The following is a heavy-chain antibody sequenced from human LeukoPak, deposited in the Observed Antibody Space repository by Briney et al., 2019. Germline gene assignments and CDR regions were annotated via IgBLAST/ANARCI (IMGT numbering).Heavy chain of an antibody. CDR1: GFTFSSYS. Sequence: PGRSLRLSCAASGFTFSSYSMNWVRQAPGKGLEWVSSISSSSSYIYYADSVKGRFTISRDNAKNSLYLQMNSLRAEDTAVYYCARDRLRMIYSPYYFDYWSQGTLVTVSS. J-gene: IGHJ4*02. D-gene: IGHD2-8*01. V-gene: IGHV3-21*01. CDR2: ISSSSSYI. CDR3: ARDRLRMIYSPYYFDY.